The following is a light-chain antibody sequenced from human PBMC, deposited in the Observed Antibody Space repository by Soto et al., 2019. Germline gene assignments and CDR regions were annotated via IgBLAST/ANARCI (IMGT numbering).Light chain of an antibody. CDR3: QQYNNWPPIT. V-gene: IGKV3-15*01. J-gene: IGKJ5*01. CDR2: GAS. Sequence: MMMTPSPATLSVSPGERVTLSYRTSHSVNSHVAWYQQKPGQAPRLLLYGASTRATGIPVRFSGSGSGTEFSLTISSLQSEDFALYYCQQYNNWPPITFGQGTRLEI. CDR1: HSVNSH.